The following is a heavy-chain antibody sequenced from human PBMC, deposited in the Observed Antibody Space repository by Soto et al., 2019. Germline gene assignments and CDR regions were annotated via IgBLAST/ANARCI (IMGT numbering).Heavy chain of an antibody. Sequence: EVQLLESGGGSVQPGGSLRLSCVASGFTFSGYAMSWVRQAPGKGLEWVSTVSFSGGYTYYADSVKGRFTISRDSSQNTLFLQMTSLRVEATDLYYCVREGLRATTKGPYFDYWGQGTLVTVSS. CDR1: GFTFSGYA. J-gene: IGHJ4*02. CDR3: VREGLRATTKGPYFDY. CDR2: VSFSGGYT. D-gene: IGHD1-26*01. V-gene: IGHV3-23*01.